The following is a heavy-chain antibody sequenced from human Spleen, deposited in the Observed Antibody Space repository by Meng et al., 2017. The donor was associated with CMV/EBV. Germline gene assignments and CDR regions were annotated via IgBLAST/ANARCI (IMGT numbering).Heavy chain of an antibody. Sequence: GESLKISCAASGFTFSSYSMNWVRQAPGKGLEWVSSISSSSSYIYYADSVKGRFTISRDNAKNSLYLQMNSLRAEDTAVYYCAVVVGFGDYGMDVWGQGTTVTVSS. CDR3: AVVVGFGDYGMDV. V-gene: IGHV3-21*01. CDR2: ISSSSSYI. D-gene: IGHD3-10*01. J-gene: IGHJ6*02. CDR1: GFTFSSYS.